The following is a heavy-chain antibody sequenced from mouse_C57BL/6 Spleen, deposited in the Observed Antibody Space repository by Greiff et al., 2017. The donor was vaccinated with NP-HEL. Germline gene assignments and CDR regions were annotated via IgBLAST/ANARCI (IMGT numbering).Heavy chain of an antibody. CDR3: ARPFTTVVATGYFDV. V-gene: IGHV5-9*01. CDR1: GFTFSSYT. CDR2: ISGGGGNT. J-gene: IGHJ1*03. D-gene: IGHD1-1*01. Sequence: EVKVVESGGGLVKPGGSLKLSCAASGFTFSSYTMSWVRQTPEKRLEWVATISGGGGNTYYPDSVKGRFTISRDNAKNTLYLQMSSLRSEDTALYYCARPFTTVVATGYFDVWGTGTTVTVSS.